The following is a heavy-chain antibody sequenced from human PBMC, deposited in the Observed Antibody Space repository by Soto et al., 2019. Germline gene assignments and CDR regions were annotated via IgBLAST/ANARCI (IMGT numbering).Heavy chain of an antibody. V-gene: IGHV3-30*18. CDR1: GFTFRSYG. CDR3: AKDCCNDLLTRPAY. J-gene: IGHJ1*01. CDR2: ISYDGSNK. D-gene: IGHD3-9*01. Sequence: AGGSLRLSCEASGFTFRSYGMHWVRQAPGKGLEWVALISYDGSNKYYADSVKGRFAISRDNSKNTLNLQMNSLRAEDTAVYYCAKDCCNDLLTRPAYWGQGTLVTVSS.